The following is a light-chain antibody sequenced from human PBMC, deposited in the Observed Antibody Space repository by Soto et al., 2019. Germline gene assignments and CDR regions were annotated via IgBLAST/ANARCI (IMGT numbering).Light chain of an antibody. CDR3: AAWDDSLNAYVV. CDR1: SCNIGSNT. J-gene: IGLJ2*01. Sequence: QSVLTQPPSASGTPGQRVTISCSGSSCNIGSNTVNWYQQLPGTAPKLLIYSNNQRPSGVPDRFSGSKSGTSASLAISGLQSEDEADYYCAAWDDSLNAYVVFGGGTKVTVL. CDR2: SNN. V-gene: IGLV1-44*01.